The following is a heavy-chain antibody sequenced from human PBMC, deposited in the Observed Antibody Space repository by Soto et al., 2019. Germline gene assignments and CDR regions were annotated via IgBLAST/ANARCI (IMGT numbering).Heavy chain of an antibody. V-gene: IGHV4-30-4*01. CDR3: ASQVIVIVPATIDYYYYGMDV. Sequence: QVQLQESGPGLVKPSQTLSLTCTVSGGSISSGDYYWNWIRQPPGKGLEWIGYISYTGSTYYNPSLKSRVTISVDTSKNQFSLKLSSVTAADTAVYYCASQVIVIVPATIDYYYYGMDVWGQGTTVTVSS. J-gene: IGHJ6*02. CDR2: ISYTGST. CDR1: GGSISSGDYY. D-gene: IGHD2-2*02.